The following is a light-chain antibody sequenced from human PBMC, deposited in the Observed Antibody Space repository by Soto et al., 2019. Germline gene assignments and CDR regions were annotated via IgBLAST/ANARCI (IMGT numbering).Light chain of an antibody. V-gene: IGKV1-9*01. J-gene: IGKJ1*01. Sequence: IQLTQSPSSLSASVGDRVTITCRASQGISSFLAWYQQKPGRAPKLLISAASTLQSGIPSRFSGSGSGTDFTLTLSSLQAEDFAPYYCQQLNGYPPTFGQGTQVDIK. CDR1: QGISSF. CDR2: AAS. CDR3: QQLNGYPPT.